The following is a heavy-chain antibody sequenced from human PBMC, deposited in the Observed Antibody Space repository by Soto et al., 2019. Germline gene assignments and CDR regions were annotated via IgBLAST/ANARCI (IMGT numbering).Heavy chain of an antibody. V-gene: IGHV1-69*06. D-gene: IGHD3-22*01. CDR1: GGTFSSYA. CDR3: ARSGVAYYYDSSGYSVDY. Sequence: ASVKVSCKASGGTFSSYAISWVRQAPRQGLEWMGGIIPIFGTANYAQKFQGRVTITADKSTSTAYMELSSLRSEDTAVYYCARSGVAYYYDSSGYSVDYWGQGTLVTVSS. J-gene: IGHJ4*02. CDR2: IIPIFGTA.